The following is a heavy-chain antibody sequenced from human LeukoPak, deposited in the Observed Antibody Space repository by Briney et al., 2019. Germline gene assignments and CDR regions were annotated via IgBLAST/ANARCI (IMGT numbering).Heavy chain of an antibody. Sequence: GGSLRLSCAASGFTFSSYGMHWVRQAPGKGLEWVAFIRYDGSNKYYADSVKGRFTISRDNSKNTLYLQMNSLRAEDTAVYYCAKDLRTRARTLNWFDPWGQGTLVTVSS. J-gene: IGHJ5*02. CDR1: GFTFSSYG. CDR2: IRYDGSNK. CDR3: AKDLRTRARTLNWFDP. V-gene: IGHV3-30*02. D-gene: IGHD1/OR15-1a*01.